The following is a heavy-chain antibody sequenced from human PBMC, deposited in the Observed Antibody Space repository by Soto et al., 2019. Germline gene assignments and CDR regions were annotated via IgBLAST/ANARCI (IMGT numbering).Heavy chain of an antibody. J-gene: IGHJ6*02. Sequence: EVQLVESGGGLIQPGGSLRLSCVASVFSVSNNYMSWVRQAPGKGLEWVSVIYSDGSTYYADSVKGRFTISRDNSRNTVYLQTNRLRAEDTAVYYWARGGGVAVRPHYYYYGMDVWGQGTTVTVSS. CDR1: VFSVSNNY. CDR3: ARGGGVAVRPHYYYYGMDV. V-gene: IGHV3-53*01. CDR2: IYSDGST. D-gene: IGHD6-6*01.